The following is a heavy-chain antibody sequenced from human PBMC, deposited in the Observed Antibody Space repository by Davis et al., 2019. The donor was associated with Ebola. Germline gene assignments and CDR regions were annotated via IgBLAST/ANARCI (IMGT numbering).Heavy chain of an antibody. Sequence: PSETLSLTCTVSGGSISSYYWSWIRQPPGKGLEWIGYIYYSGSTNYNPSLKSRVTISVDTSKNQFSLKLSSVTAADTAVYYCARHLNYLRHRFDPWGQGTLVTVSS. V-gene: IGHV4-59*08. D-gene: IGHD3-10*01. CDR2: IYYSGST. CDR3: ARHLNYLRHRFDP. CDR1: GGSISSYY. J-gene: IGHJ5*02.